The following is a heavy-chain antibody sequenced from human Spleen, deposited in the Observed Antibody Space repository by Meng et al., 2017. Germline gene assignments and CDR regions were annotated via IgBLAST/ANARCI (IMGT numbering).Heavy chain of an antibody. V-gene: IGHV1-2*06. J-gene: IGHJ3*02. D-gene: IGHD4-17*01. Sequence: ASVKVSCKASGYTFTGYYMHWVRQAPGQGLEWMGRINPNSGGTNYAQKFQGRVTMTRDTSISTAYMELSRLRSDDTAVYYCARDSTVTTDAFDIWGQGTMVTVSS. CDR2: INPNSGGT. CDR3: ARDSTVTTDAFDI. CDR1: GYTFTGYY.